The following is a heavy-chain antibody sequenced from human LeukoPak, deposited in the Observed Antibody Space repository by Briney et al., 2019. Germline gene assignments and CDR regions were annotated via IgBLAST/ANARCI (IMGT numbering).Heavy chain of an antibody. CDR1: GFTFSSYS. Sequence: PGGSLRLSCAASGFTFSSYSMNWVRQAPGKGLEWVSYISSSSSTIYYADSVKGRFTISRDNAKNTLYVQMNSLRAEDTAVYYCAARGYCSGTSCLLEYWGQGTLVTVSS. CDR2: ISSSSSTI. J-gene: IGHJ4*02. V-gene: IGHV3-48*04. CDR3: AARGYCSGTSCLLEY. D-gene: IGHD2-2*01.